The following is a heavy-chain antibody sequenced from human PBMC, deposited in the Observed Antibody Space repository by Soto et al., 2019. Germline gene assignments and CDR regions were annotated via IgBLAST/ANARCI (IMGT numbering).Heavy chain of an antibody. Sequence: EVQLLESGGGLVQPGGSLRLSCAASGFTFSSYAMSWVRQAPGKGLEWVSAISGSGGSTYYAYSVKGRFTISRDNSKNTLYLQMNSLRAEDTAVYYCAKDRRIYGDPFDYWGQGTLVTVSS. CDR3: AKDRRIYGDPFDY. J-gene: IGHJ4*02. V-gene: IGHV3-23*01. CDR1: GFTFSSYA. D-gene: IGHD4-17*01. CDR2: ISGSGGST.